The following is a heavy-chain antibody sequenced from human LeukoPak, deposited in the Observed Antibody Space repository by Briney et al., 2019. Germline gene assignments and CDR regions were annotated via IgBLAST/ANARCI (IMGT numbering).Heavy chain of an antibody. J-gene: IGHJ6*03. CDR1: GYSISSGYY. D-gene: IGHD6-13*01. CDR2: IYHSGST. CDR3: ARVLAGTTYYYYYYMDV. V-gene: IGHV4-38-2*02. Sequence: PSETLSLTCTVSGYSISSGYYWGWIRQPPGKGLEWIGSIYHSGSTYYNPSLKSRVTISVDTSKNQFSLKLSSVTAADTAVYYCARVLAGTTYYYYYYMDVWGKGTTVTVSS.